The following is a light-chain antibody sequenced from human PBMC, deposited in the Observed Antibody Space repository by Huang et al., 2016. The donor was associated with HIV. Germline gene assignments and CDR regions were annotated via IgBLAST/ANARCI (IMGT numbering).Light chain of an antibody. J-gene: IGKJ4*01. V-gene: IGKV3-15*01. CDR1: ESVGSS. CDR2: GAS. CDR3: QQYDKWPPLLT. Sequence: EIVMTQSPATLSVSPGARDFLSCRASESVGSSLAWYQPKPGQSPRLHNYGASTRASGVPPRFSGSGSGTEFTLSSSGLQSAEFAVYYCQQYDKWPPLLTFGGGTKVEVK.